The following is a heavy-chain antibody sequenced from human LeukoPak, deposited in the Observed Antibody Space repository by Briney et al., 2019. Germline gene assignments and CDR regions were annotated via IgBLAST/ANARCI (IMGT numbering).Heavy chain of an antibody. CDR2: ISSSGSTI. V-gene: IGHV3-48*03. CDR3: ARVYCGGDCYFGPLDY. Sequence: GGSLRLSCAASGFTFSSYEMNWVRQAPGKGLEWVSYISSSGSTIYYADSVKGRFTISRDNAKNSLYLQMNSLRAEDTAVYYCARVYCGGDCYFGPLDYWGQGTLVTVSS. J-gene: IGHJ4*02. CDR1: GFTFSSYE. D-gene: IGHD2-21*02.